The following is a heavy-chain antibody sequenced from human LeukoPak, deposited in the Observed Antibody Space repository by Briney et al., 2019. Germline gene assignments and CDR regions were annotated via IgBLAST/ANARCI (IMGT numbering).Heavy chain of an antibody. CDR2: INHSGST. D-gene: IGHD3-22*01. J-gene: IGHJ3*02. CDR1: GGSFSGYY. V-gene: IGHV4-34*01. Sequence: IPSETLSLTCAGYGGSFSGYYWSWIRQPPGKGLEWIGEINHSGSTNYNPSLKSRVTISVDTSKNQFSLKLSSVTAADTAVYYCARLGYYDSSGYVKNDIWGQGTMVTVSS. CDR3: ARLGYYDSSGYVKNDI.